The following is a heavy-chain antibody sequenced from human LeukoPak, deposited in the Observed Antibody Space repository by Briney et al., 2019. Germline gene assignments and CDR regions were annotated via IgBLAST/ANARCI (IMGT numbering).Heavy chain of an antibody. CDR2: IWLDGSAT. CDR3: ARDLNREDFDY. V-gene: IGHV3-33*01. J-gene: IGHJ4*02. CDR1: GFAFGSYD. Sequence: GGSLRLSCAASGFAFGSYDMHWVRQAPGKGLEWVAIIWLDGSATYYGDSVKGRFTVSRDNSNNTLYLQMNSLRVEDTAVYYCARDLNREDFDYWGQGTLVAVSS. D-gene: IGHD1-14*01.